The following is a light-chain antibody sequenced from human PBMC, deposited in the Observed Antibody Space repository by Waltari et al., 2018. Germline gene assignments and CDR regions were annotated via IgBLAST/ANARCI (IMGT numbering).Light chain of an antibody. J-gene: IGLJ3*02. CDR2: STS. CDR3: LLYYGGLWV. CDR1: TGAVTSGHQ. Sequence: QTVVNQEPSLTVSPGGTITLTCASSTGAVTSGHQPKWFQQKPGQAPRARIYSTSNKHSWTPARFSGSLLGGKAALTLSGVQPEDEAEYYCLLYYGGLWVFGGGTKLTVL. V-gene: IGLV7-43*01.